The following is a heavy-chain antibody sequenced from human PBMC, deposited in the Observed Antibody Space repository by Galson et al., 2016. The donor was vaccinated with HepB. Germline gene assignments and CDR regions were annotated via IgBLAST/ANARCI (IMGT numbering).Heavy chain of an antibody. CDR2: MNPNSGNT. CDR1: GYTFTSYD. CDR3: ASSPSDSKFDY. V-gene: IGHV1-8*01. D-gene: IGHD2-21*02. J-gene: IGHJ4*02. Sequence: SVKVSCKASGYTFTSYDVNWVRQATGQGLEWMGWMNPNSGNTGNAQKFQGRVTMSTNTSIRTDYMELTSLRSEDTAIYCCASSPSDSKFDYWSQGTLVTVSS.